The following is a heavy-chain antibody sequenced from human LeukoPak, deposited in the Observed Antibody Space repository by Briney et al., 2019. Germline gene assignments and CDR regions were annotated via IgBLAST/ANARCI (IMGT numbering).Heavy chain of an antibody. D-gene: IGHD3-9*01. J-gene: IGHJ5*02. CDR1: GVTFSDYY. CDR2: ISSSGSTI. V-gene: IGHV3-11*04. CDR3: ARDNTYYDILTGYQVDWFDP. Sequence: GGSLRLSCAASGVTFSDYYMSWIRQAPGKGLEWVSYISSSGSTIYYADSVKGRFTISRDNAKNSLYPQMNSLRAEDTAVYYCARDNTYYDILTGYQVDWFDPWGQGTLVTVSS.